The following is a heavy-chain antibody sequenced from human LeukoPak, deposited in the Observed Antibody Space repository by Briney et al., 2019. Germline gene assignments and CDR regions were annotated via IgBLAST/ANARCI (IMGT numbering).Heavy chain of an antibody. CDR3: AKRAPMVRGRTDYQYGMDV. Sequence: GGSLRLSCAASGFTFSSYAMHWVRQAPGKGLEWVSVIYSGGSTYYSDSVKGRITISRDNSKNTLYMQMNSLGAEDTAIYYCAKRAPMVRGRTDYQYGMDVWGQGTTVTVSS. V-gene: IGHV3-66*01. D-gene: IGHD3-10*01. CDR2: IYSGGST. CDR1: GFTFSSYA. J-gene: IGHJ6*02.